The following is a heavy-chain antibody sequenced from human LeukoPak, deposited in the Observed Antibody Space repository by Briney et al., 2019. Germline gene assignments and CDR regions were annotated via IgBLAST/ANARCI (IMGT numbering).Heavy chain of an antibody. CDR3: AKVGGSASFDY. D-gene: IGHD3-10*01. CDR1: GFTFSIYG. J-gene: IGHJ4*02. Sequence: GGSLRLSCAASGFTFSIYGLPWVRQAPGKGLEWVAVISFDGGNKFYADSVKGRFTISRDNSKNTLYLQMNSLRPEDTAVYYCAKVGGSASFDYWGQGTLVTVSS. CDR2: ISFDGGNK. V-gene: IGHV3-30*18.